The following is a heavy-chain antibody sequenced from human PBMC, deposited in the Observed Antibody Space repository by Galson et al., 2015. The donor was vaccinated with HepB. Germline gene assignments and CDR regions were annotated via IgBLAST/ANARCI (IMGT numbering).Heavy chain of an antibody. CDR3: AKARHTSGWIWDY. Sequence: SLRLSCAASGFTFSSYAMHWVRQAPGKGLEWVAVISYDGSNKYYADSVKGRFTISRDNSKNTLHLQVNSLGADDTAVYYCAKARHTSGWIWDYWGQGTLVTVSS. CDR2: ISYDGSNK. D-gene: IGHD6-19*01. J-gene: IGHJ4*02. V-gene: IGHV3-30-3*01. CDR1: GFTFSSYA.